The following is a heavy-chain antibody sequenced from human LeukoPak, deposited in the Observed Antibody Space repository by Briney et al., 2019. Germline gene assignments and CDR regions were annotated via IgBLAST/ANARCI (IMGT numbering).Heavy chain of an antibody. CDR2: ISGSGGST. CDR1: GFTFSSYV. Sequence: PGGSLRLSCAASGFTFSSYVMTWVRQAPGKGLEWVSAISGSGGSTYYADSVKGRFTISRDNSKNTLYLQMNSLRAEDTAVYYCAKELAGWYYDSSGYLDYWGQGTLVTVSS. D-gene: IGHD3-22*01. CDR3: AKELAGWYYDSSGYLDY. V-gene: IGHV3-23*01. J-gene: IGHJ4*02.